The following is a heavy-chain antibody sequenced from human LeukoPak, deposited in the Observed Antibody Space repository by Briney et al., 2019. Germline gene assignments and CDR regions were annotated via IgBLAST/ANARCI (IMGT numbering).Heavy chain of an antibody. D-gene: IGHD2-15*01. CDR1: GYTFTGYY. V-gene: IGHV1-2*06. Sequence: GASVKVSCKASGYTFTGYYMHWVRLAPGQGLEWMGRINPNSGGTNYAQKFQGRVTMTRDTSISTAYMELSRLRSDDTAVYYCARLGYCSGGSCDGFDYWGQGTLVTVSS. CDR2: INPNSGGT. J-gene: IGHJ4*02. CDR3: ARLGYCSGGSCDGFDY.